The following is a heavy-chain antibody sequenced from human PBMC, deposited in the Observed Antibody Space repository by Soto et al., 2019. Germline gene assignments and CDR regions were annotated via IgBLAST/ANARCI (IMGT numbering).Heavy chain of an antibody. D-gene: IGHD2-15*01. CDR1: GGIFSNYA. V-gene: IGHV1-69*01. J-gene: IGHJ4*02. CDR3: ARGRISGPTPFYFDY. Sequence: QVQLVQSGAEVKKPGSSVKVSCKASGGIFSNYAISWVRQAPGQGLEWMGGIIPIFGTTNYAQKFQGRVTIIADESTSTAYMELSSLRSEDTAVYYCARGRISGPTPFYFDYWGQGTLVTVSS. CDR2: IIPIFGTT.